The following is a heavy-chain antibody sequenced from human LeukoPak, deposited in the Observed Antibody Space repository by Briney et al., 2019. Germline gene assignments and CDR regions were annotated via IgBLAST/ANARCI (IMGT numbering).Heavy chain of an antibody. CDR2: INPIFGTA. Sequence: ASVKVSCKASGYTFTSYGISWVRQAPGQGLEWMGVINPIFGTANYAQKFQGRVTITRDESTSTVYMELSSLRSEDTAVYYCARTVPAALSWFDYWGQGTLVTVSS. CDR3: ARTVPAALSWFDY. J-gene: IGHJ4*02. CDR1: GYTFTSYG. V-gene: IGHV1-69*05. D-gene: IGHD2-2*01.